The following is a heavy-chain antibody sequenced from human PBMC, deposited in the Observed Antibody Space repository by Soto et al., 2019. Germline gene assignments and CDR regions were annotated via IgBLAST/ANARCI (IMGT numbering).Heavy chain of an antibody. CDR3: ARAGDDFWSGYPHLDY. CDR1: GGSISSYY. J-gene: IGHJ4*02. CDR2: IYYSGST. Sequence: SETLSLTCTVSGGSISSYYWSWIRQPPGKGLEWIGYIYYSGSTNYNPSLKSRVTISVDTSKNQFSLKLSSVTAADTAVYYCARAGDDFWSGYPHLDYWGQGTLVTVSS. V-gene: IGHV4-59*01. D-gene: IGHD3-3*01.